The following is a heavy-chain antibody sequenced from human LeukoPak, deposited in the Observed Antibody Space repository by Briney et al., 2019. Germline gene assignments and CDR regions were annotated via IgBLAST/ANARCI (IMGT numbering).Heavy chain of an antibody. CDR3: ARRVGRYFGERAYYYYYMDV. Sequence: PSETLSLTCAVYGGSFSGYYWSWIRQPPGKGLEWIGEINHSGSTKYNPSLKSRVTISVDTSKNQFSLKLSSVTAVDTAVYYCARRVGRYFGERAYYYYYMDVWGKGTTVTISS. J-gene: IGHJ6*03. V-gene: IGHV4-34*01. D-gene: IGHD3-10*01. CDR1: GGSFSGYY. CDR2: INHSGST.